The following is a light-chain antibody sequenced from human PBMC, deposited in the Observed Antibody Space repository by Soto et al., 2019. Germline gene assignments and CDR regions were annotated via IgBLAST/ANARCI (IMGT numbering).Light chain of an antibody. V-gene: IGKV4-1*01. CDR1: PRVLYSSDTRNY. Sequence: EIVVTHSPDSLGVSLXERATIHWKSNPRVLYSSDTRNYLAWYQQKPRXPPKXXXNWESTRESGVPDRFSGSGSGTDFTLTISSLQAEDVAVYYCQQYYNTPLKFGGGTRWIS. CDR3: QQYYNTPLK. CDR2: WES. J-gene: IGKJ4*02.